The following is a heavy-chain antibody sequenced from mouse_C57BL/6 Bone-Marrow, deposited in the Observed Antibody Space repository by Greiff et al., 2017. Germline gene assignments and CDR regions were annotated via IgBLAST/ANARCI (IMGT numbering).Heavy chain of an antibody. CDR3: ARTPGVRLDY. D-gene: IGHD2-14*01. J-gene: IGHJ2*01. CDR1: GYTFTSYW. V-gene: IGHV1-69*01. CDR2: IDHSGSYT. Sequence: VQLQQSGAGLVMPGASVKLSCTASGYTFTSYWMHWVKQRPGQGLEWIGEIDHSGSYTNYNQNFKGKSTLTVDKSSSTAYMQLSSLTSEDAAVYYGARTPGVRLDYWGQGTTLTVSA.